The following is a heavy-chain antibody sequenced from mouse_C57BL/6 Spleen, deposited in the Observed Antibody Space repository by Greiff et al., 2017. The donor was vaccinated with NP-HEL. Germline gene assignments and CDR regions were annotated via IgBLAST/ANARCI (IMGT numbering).Heavy chain of an antibody. Sequence: QVQLQQSGAELVMPGASVKLSCKASGYTFTSYWMHWVKQRPGQGLEWIGEIDPSDSYTNYNQKFKGKSTLTVDKSSSTAYMQLSSLTSEDSAVYYCARDSSGYEAWFAYWGQGTLVTVSA. CDR2: IDPSDSYT. CDR3: ARDSSGYEAWFAY. D-gene: IGHD3-2*02. CDR1: GYTFTSYW. V-gene: IGHV1-69*01. J-gene: IGHJ3*01.